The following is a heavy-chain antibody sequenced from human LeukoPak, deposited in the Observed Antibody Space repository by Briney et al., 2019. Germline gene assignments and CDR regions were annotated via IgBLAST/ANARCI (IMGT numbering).Heavy chain of an antibody. V-gene: IGHV3-11*05. CDR1: GFTFSDFY. D-gene: IGHD2-21*02. J-gene: IGHJ3*01. Sequence: GGSLTLSCAASGFTFSDFYMGWVRQAPGKGLEWVSYIISSSSYTNYADSVKGRFTISRDNAKNSLYLQMNSLRAEDTAVYYCARDFGAYCGGDCHSYAFDFWGQGTVVTVSS. CDR3: ARDFGAYCGGDCHSYAFDF. CDR2: IISSSSYT.